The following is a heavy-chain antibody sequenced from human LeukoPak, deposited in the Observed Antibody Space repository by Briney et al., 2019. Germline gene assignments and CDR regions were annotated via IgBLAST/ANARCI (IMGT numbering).Heavy chain of an antibody. J-gene: IGHJ4*02. D-gene: IGHD2-21*01. CDR3: ARLVNYYFDY. CDR2: IFSSGTA. V-gene: IGHV4-39*01. CDR1: GASIRANHHY. Sequence: TSETLSLTCTVSGASIRANHHYWAWVRQPPGKGLEWIGTIFSSGTAYYNPSLRTRVSISVDTSKNQFSLNLSSLTAADTAVYYCARLVNYYFDYWGQGTLVTVSS.